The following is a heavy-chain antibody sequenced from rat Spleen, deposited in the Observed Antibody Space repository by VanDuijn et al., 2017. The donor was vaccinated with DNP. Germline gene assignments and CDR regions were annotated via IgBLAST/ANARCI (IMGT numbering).Heavy chain of an antibody. Sequence: EVQLVESGGDLVQSGKSLKLSCAASGFTFNTYWMTWIRQVPGKGLEWVASITSSGGNTYYPDSVKGRFTVSRDNAKNTLYLQMSSLRSEDTATYYCTRERILNAMNVWGQGTSVTVSS. J-gene: IGHJ4*01. CDR1: GFTFNTYW. CDR2: ITSSGGNT. V-gene: IGHV5-31*01. CDR3: TRERILNAMNV.